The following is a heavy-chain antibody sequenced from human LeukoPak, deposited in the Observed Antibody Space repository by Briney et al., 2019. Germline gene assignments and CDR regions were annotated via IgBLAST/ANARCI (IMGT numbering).Heavy chain of an antibody. J-gene: IGHJ6*04. CDR1: GGSFSGYY. D-gene: IGHD2-15*01. V-gene: IGHV4-34*01. CDR3: ARGYCSGGSCYYYYGMDV. CDR2: INHSGST. Sequence: SETLSLTCAGYGGSFSGYYWSWIRQPPGKGLEWIGEINHSGSTNYNPSLKSRVTISVDTSKNQFSLKLSSVTAADTAVYYCARGYCSGGSCYYYYGMDVWGKGTTVTVSS.